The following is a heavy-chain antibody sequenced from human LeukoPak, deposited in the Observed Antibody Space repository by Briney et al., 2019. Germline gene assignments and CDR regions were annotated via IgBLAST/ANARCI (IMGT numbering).Heavy chain of an antibody. J-gene: IGHJ6*03. Sequence: GGSLRLSCAASGFTFSRLGMQWVRQAPGKGLEWVAMIWHDGSVEEYADSVKDRFSISRDNSQNTLYLQMNRLRDDDTAVYYCAKEGDQFRGYLDAWGKGTTVTVSS. CDR1: GFTFSRLG. CDR3: AKEGDQFRGYLDA. V-gene: IGHV3-33*06. CDR2: IWHDGSVE. D-gene: IGHD3-16*01.